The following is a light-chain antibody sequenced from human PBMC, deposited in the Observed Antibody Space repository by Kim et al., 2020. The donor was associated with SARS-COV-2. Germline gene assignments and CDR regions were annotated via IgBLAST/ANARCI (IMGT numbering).Light chain of an antibody. J-gene: IGLJ3*02. V-gene: IGLV3-21*01. CDR3: QVRDSNIDHWV. CDR1: DIGSKS. Sequence: SYELTQPPSVSVAPGETARITCGGDDIGSKSVHWYQQKPGQAPVLVISYDSDRPSGIPERFSGSNSANTATLTITRVEAGDEADYYCQVRDSNIDHWVFGGGTQLTVL. CDR2: YDS.